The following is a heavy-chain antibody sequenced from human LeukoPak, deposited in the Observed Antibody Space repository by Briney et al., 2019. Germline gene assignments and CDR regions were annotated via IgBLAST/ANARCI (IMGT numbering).Heavy chain of an antibody. D-gene: IGHD3-10*01. CDR1: GYTFTSYY. Sequence: APVKVSCKASGYTFTSYYMHWVRQAPGQGLEWMGIINPSGGSTSYAQKFQGRVTMTRDTSTSTVYMELSSLRSEDTAVYYCARETVRGTCWFDPWAQGTLVTVSS. CDR3: ARETVRGTCWFDP. CDR2: INPSGGST. V-gene: IGHV1-46*01. J-gene: IGHJ5*02.